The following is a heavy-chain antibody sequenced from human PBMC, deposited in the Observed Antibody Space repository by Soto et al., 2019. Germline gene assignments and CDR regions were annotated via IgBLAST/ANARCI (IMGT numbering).Heavy chain of an antibody. CDR3: ARGLRITIFGVVPY. V-gene: IGHV1-8*02. D-gene: IGHD3-3*01. Sequence: SVKVSCKDSGYTLTGNYMHWVRQAPGQGLEWMGWINPNSGNTGYAQKFQGRVTMTRNTSISTAYMELSSLRSEDTAVYYCARGLRITIFGVVPYWGQGTLVTVSS. CDR2: INPNSGNT. CDR1: GYTLTGNY. J-gene: IGHJ4*02.